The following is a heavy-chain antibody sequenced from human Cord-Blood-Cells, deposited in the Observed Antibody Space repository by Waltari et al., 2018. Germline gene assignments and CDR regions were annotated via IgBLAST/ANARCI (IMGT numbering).Heavy chain of an antibody. CDR2: ISGPSGNT. V-gene: IGHV4-38-2*02. CDR1: GYSISSGYY. D-gene: IGHD3-16*01. Sequence: QVQLQESGPGLVKPSETLSLTCAVSGYSISSGYYWGWIRQPPGKGLEYIGFISGPSGNTYYSPSLKSRVTISKDTSKNQFSLKLSSVTAADTALYYCAREITRMITGVWGPGVLVTVSS. J-gene: IGHJ4*02. CDR3: AREITRMITGV.